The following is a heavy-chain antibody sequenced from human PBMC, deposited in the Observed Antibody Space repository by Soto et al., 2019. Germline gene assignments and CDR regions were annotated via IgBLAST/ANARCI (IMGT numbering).Heavy chain of an antibody. CDR1: GFTFSSYA. D-gene: IGHD6-19*01. J-gene: IGHJ4*02. V-gene: IGHV3-23*01. Sequence: LRLSCAASGFTFSSYAMSWVRQAPGRGLEWVSAISGSGGSTYYADSVKGRFTISRDNSKNTLYLQMNSLRAEDTAVYYCAKDNLQIAVAHWYYWGQGTLVTVSS. CDR3: AKDNLQIAVAHWYY. CDR2: ISGSGGST.